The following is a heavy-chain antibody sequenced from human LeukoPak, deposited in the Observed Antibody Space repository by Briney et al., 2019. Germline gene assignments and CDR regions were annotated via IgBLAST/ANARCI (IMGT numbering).Heavy chain of an antibody. Sequence: GGSLRLSCAASGFIFTNYAMYWVRQAPGKGLEWVSVILGSGDDTFYADSVRGRFTVSRDNSMNTLRLQMNSLSVEDTAVYYCVVYTGGYRSQFWGQGTLVTVSS. V-gene: IGHV3-23*01. CDR3: VVYTGGYRSQF. J-gene: IGHJ4*02. D-gene: IGHD5-24*01. CDR1: GFIFTNYA. CDR2: ILGSGDDT.